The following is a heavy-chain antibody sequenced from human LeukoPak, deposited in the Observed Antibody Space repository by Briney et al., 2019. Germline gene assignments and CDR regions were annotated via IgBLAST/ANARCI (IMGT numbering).Heavy chain of an antibody. V-gene: IGHV1-8*01. D-gene: IGHD3-3*01. CDR2: MNPNSGNT. CDR1: GYTFTSYV. Sequence: GASVKVSCKASGYTFTSYVINWVRQATGQGLEWMGWMNPNSGNTDYAQKFQGRVTMTSNTSISTAYMELSSLRSEDTAVYYCARDRRITIFGVVTPKKYNWFDPWGQGTLVTVS. CDR3: ARDRRITIFGVVTPKKYNWFDP. J-gene: IGHJ5*02.